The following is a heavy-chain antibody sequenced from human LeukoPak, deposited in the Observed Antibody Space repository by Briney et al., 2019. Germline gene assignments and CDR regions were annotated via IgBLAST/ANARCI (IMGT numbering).Heavy chain of an antibody. D-gene: IGHD5-18*01. V-gene: IGHV5-51*01. CDR3: ARPKTLGGYNYEFEF. J-gene: IGHJ4*02. CDR1: GYNFPIYW. Sequence: GESLKISCQGSGYNFPIYWIGWVRQMPGKGLEWIGIVYPATSDTTYSPSFQGQVTISADKSSSTAYLQWSSLKASDTAIYYCARPKTLGGYNYEFEFWGQGTLVTVSS. CDR2: VYPATSDT.